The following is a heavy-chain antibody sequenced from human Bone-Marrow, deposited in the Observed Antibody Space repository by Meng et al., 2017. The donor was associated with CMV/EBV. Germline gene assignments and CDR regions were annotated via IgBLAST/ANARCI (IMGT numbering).Heavy chain of an antibody. CDR2: IRSKANSYAT. V-gene: IGHV3-73*01. Sequence: SGFTFSASEMHWVRQASGKGLEWVGRIRSKANSYATVYAASVKGRFTISRDDSKNTAYLQMNSLKTEDTAVYYCTRRDSNTWSDFDYWGQGTLVTVSS. J-gene: IGHJ4*02. CDR3: TRRDSNTWSDFDY. CDR1: GFTFSASE. D-gene: IGHD6-13*01.